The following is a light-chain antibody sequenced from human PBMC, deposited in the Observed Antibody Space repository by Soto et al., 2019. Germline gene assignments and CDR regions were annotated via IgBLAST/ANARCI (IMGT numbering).Light chain of an antibody. V-gene: IGKV1-33*01. J-gene: IGKJ4*01. CDR1: QSISSY. CDR2: DAA. Sequence: DIQMTQSPSSLSASVGDRVTITCRASQSISSYLNWYQQKPGKAPKLLIFDAASLETGVPSRFSGSGYGTDFSLTINSLQPEDVATYYCQHYANLPLTFGGGTMVDIK. CDR3: QHYANLPLT.